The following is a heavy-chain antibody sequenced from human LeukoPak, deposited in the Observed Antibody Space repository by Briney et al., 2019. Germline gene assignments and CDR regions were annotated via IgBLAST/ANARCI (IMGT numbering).Heavy chain of an antibody. D-gene: IGHD3-3*01. CDR3: ASMYYDFWSGYQNGMDV. V-gene: IGHV1-2*02. Sequence: ASVKVSCKASGYTFTGYYMHWVRQAPGQGLEWIGWINPNSGGTNYAQKFQGRVTMTRDTSISTAYMELSRLRSDDTAVYYCASMYYDFWSGYQNGMDVWGQGTTVTVSS. CDR1: GYTFTGYY. J-gene: IGHJ6*02. CDR2: INPNSGGT.